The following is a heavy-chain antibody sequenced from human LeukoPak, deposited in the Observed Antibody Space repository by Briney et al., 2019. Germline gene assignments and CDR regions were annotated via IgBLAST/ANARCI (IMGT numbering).Heavy chain of an antibody. CDR2: IYPGDSDT. Sequence: GESLKISCKGSGYSFASYWIGWVHQMPGKGLEWIGIIYPGDSDTRYSPSFQGQVTISADKSISTAYLQWNSLKASDTAMYYCARHEYSGSQTYYYYGMDVWGHGTTVTVSS. CDR1: GYSFASYW. J-gene: IGHJ6*02. V-gene: IGHV5-51*07. CDR3: ARHEYSGSQTYYYYGMDV. D-gene: IGHD1-26*01.